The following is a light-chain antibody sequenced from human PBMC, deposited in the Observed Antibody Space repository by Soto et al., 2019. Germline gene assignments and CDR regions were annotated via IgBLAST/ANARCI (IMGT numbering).Light chain of an antibody. Sequence: EIVLTQSPAILSLSPGDRATHSCRASQSICNFLAWSQQKPVQPPRLLIFDASNRAAGVPARFSGSGSGPDFTLTIRSLEPEDFAVYFCQQRSSWPPITFGQGTRLEIK. CDR3: QQRSSWPPIT. CDR1: QSICNF. CDR2: DAS. V-gene: IGKV3-11*01. J-gene: IGKJ5*01.